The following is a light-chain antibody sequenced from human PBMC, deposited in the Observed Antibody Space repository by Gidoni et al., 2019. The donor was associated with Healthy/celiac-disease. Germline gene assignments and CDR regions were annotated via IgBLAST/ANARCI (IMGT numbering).Light chain of an antibody. CDR2: GAS. CDR1: QSVSSSY. J-gene: IGKJ2*01. V-gene: IGKV3-20*01. CDR3: QQYGSSLRYT. Sequence: EIVLTPSPGTLSLSPGERATLSCRANQSVSSSYLAWYQQKPGQAPRLLIYGASSRATGIPDRFSGSGSGTDFTLTISRLEPEDFAVYYCQQYGSSLRYTFGQGTKLEIK.